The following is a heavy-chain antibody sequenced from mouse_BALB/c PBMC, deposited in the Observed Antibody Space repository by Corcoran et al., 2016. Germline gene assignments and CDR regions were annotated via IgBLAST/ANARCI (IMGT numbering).Heavy chain of an antibody. D-gene: IGHD4-1*01. J-gene: IGHJ1*01. CDR1: GYTFTTAG. CDR2: INTHSGVP. V-gene: IGHV9-4*02. Sequence: QIQLVQSGPELKKPGETVRISCKASGYTFTTAGMQWVQKMPGKGLKWIGWINTHSGVPKYAEDFKGRFAFSLETSASTAYLQISNLKNEDTATYFCARGNWAYWYFDVWGAGTTVTVSS. CDR3: ARGNWAYWYFDV.